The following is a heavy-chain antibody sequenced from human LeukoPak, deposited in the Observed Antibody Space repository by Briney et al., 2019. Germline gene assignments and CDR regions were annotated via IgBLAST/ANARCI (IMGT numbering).Heavy chain of an antibody. J-gene: IGHJ6*02. Sequence: ASVNVSCKSSVYTFTGYYMHWVRQAPGQGREWMGWINPNSGGTNYAQKFQGRVTMTRDTSISTAYMELSRLRSDDTAVYYCARDGPYCSSTSCYDYYYYYGMDVWGQGTTVTVSS. CDR2: INPNSGGT. D-gene: IGHD2-2*01. CDR3: ARDGPYCSSTSCYDYYYYYGMDV. CDR1: VYTFTGYY. V-gene: IGHV1-2*02.